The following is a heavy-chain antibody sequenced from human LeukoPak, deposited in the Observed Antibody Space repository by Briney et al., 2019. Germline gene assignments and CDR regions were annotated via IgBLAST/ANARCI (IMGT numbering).Heavy chain of an antibody. CDR1: GFIVSSNY. CDR2: IYSGGST. J-gene: IGHJ4*01. V-gene: IGHV3-53*01. D-gene: IGHD6-13*01. Sequence: GGSLRPSCAASGFIVSSNYMSWVRQAPGKGLEWVSTIYSGGSTYYADSVKGRFTISRDNSQNTLYLQMNSLRAEDTALYYCSRAATLAGPFDFWGQGTLVTVSA. CDR3: SRAATLAGPFDF.